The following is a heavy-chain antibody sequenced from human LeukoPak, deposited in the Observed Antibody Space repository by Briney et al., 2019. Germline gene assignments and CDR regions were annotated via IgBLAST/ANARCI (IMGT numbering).Heavy chain of an antibody. D-gene: IGHD3-10*01. V-gene: IGHV4-39*01. CDR1: GGSISTYY. CDR2: IYYSGST. CDR3: ARLLVRGVNDY. Sequence: SETLSLTCTVSGGSISTYYWGWIRQPPGKGLEWIGSIYYSGSTYYNPSLKSRVTISVDTSKNQFSLKLSSVTAADTAVYYCARLLVRGVNDYWGQGTLVTVSS. J-gene: IGHJ4*02.